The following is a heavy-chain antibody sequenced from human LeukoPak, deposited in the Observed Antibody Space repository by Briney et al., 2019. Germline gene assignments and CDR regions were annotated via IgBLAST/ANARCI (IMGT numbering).Heavy chain of an antibody. V-gene: IGHV4-34*01. Sequence: PSETLSLTCAVYGGSFSGYYWSWIRQPPGKGLALIGQINHSGSTNYNPSLKRRVTISVDTSKNQFYLKLSSVTAADTAVYYCARRKGYYYYYGMDVWGQGTTVTVSS. CDR2: INHSGST. CDR1: GGSFSGYY. CDR3: ARRKGYYYYYGMDV. J-gene: IGHJ6*02.